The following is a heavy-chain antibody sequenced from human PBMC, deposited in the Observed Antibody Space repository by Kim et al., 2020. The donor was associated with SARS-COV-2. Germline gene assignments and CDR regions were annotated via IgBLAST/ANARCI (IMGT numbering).Heavy chain of an antibody. J-gene: IGHJ5*02. CDR2: ISDYNGKT. V-gene: IGHV1-18*01. CDR1: GYTFTSYG. Sequence: ASVKVSCKASGYTFTSYGISWVRQAPGHGLEWMGWISDYNGKTNYAQKLQGRVTMNTETSTSTAHMELRNLRSDDTAVYYCARTFRRGPAGWFDPWGQGTLVTVSS. CDR3: ARTFRRGPAGWFDP.